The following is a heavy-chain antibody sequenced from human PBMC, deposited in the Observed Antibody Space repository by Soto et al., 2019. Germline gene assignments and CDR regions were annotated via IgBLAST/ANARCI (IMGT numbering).Heavy chain of an antibody. CDR3: ARDRARYCSSTSCYVKY. V-gene: IGHV3-23*01. D-gene: IGHD2-2*01. J-gene: IGHJ4*02. CDR2: VSGSGGST. Sequence: GGSLRLSCAASGFTFTSYAMSWVRQAPGKGLQWVSAVSGSGGSTYYADSVKGRFTISRDNSKNTLYLQMNSLRAEDTAVYYCARDRARYCSSTSCYVKYWGQGTXVTVSS. CDR1: GFTFTSYA.